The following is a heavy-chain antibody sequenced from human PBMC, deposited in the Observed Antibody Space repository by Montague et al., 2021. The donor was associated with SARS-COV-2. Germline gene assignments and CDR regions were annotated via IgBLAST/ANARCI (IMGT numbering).Heavy chain of an antibody. V-gene: IGHV4-59*01. CDR3: ARAQNICFIANCVNYFDL. Sequence: SETLSLTCSVPGGSTSNYYWTWIRQSPGKGLQWIGYIFYTGSTKFNPSLKSRVSMSLDTSKNHFSLRLGAVTAADTARYYCARAQNICFIANCVNYFDLWGLGALVTVSS. CDR1: GGSTSNYY. D-gene: IGHD2-15*01. J-gene: IGHJ4*02. CDR2: IFYTGST.